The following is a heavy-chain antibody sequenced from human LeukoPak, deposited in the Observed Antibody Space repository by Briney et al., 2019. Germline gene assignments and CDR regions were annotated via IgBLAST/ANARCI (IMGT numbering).Heavy chain of an antibody. J-gene: IGHJ4*02. CDR1: GGSFSGYY. D-gene: IGHD7-27*01. CDR2: INHSGST. V-gene: IGHV4-34*01. Sequence: SETLSLTWAVYGGSFSGYYWSWIRQPPGKGLEWIGEINHSGSTNYNPSLKSRVTISVDTSKNQFSLKLSSVTAADTAVYYCARSLTWGHAFDYWGQGTLVTVSS. CDR3: ARSLTWGHAFDY.